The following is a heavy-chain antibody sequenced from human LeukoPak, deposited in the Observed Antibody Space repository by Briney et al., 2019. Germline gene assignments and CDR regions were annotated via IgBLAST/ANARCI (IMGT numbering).Heavy chain of an antibody. CDR1: GGSISSYY. CDR3: ARGVTIFRHPKRPFDY. V-gene: IGHV4-4*07. D-gene: IGHD3-9*01. Sequence: SETLSLTCTVSGGSISSYYWSWIRQPAGKGLEWIGRIYTSGSTNYNPSLKSRVTMSVDTSKNQFSLKLSSVTAADTAVYYCARGVTIFRHPKRPFDYWGQGTLVTVSS. CDR2: IYTSGST. J-gene: IGHJ4*02.